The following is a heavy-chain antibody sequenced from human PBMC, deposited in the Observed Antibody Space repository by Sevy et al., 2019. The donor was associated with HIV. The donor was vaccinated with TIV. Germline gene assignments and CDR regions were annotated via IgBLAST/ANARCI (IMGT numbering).Heavy chain of an antibody. CDR2: ITDGGGNT. CDR1: GFTFSSSA. Sequence: GGSLRLSCAASGFTFSSSAMSWVRQAPGKGLEWVSAITDGGGNTYYADSVKGRFTISRDISKNTLYLQMNSLRAEDAAVYYSAKVPYSSSSFFNYWGQGTLVTVSS. CDR3: AKVPYSSSSFFNY. J-gene: IGHJ4*02. V-gene: IGHV3-23*01. D-gene: IGHD6-6*01.